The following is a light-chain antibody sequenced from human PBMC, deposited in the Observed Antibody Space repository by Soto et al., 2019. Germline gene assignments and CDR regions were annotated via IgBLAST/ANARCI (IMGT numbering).Light chain of an antibody. CDR1: SSNIGSNY. CDR3: AAWDDSLSGLYV. J-gene: IGLJ1*01. CDR2: RNN. Sequence: QSVLTQPPSASGTPGQSVTISCSGSSSNIGSNYVYWYQQLPGTAPKLLIYRNNQRPSGVPDRFSGSKSDTSASLAISGLRSEDEADYYCAAWDDSLSGLYVFGTGTKLTVL. V-gene: IGLV1-47*01.